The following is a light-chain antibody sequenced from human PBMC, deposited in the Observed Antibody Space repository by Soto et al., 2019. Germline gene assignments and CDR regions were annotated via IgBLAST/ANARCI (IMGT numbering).Light chain of an antibody. J-gene: IGLJ2*01. CDR3: SSYTTSTTQV. CDR1: SIDVGSYNY. CDR2: EVR. Sequence: QSALTQPASVSGSPGQSITISCTGTSIDVGSYNYVSWYQQHPGKAPKLMIYEVRNRPSGVSDRFSGSKSGKTASLTIFGLQAEDEADYYCSSYTTSTTQVFGGGTKLTVL. V-gene: IGLV2-14*01.